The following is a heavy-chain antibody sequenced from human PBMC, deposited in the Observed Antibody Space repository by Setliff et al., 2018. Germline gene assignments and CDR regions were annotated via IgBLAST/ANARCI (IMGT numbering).Heavy chain of an antibody. CDR3: ARDRGGTAIANWFDR. CDR1: GGTFSRYA. CDR2: IIPIFGTA. Sequence: GASVKVSCKASGGTFSRYAISWVRQAPGQGLEWMGGIIPIFGTANYAQKFQGRVTITADESTSTVYMELSSLRSEDTAVYYCARDRGGTAIANWFDRWGQGTLVTVSS. V-gene: IGHV1-69*13. D-gene: IGHD2-21*01. J-gene: IGHJ5*02.